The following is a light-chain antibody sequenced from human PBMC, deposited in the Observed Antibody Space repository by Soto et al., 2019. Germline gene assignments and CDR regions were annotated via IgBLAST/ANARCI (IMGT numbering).Light chain of an antibody. CDR1: QGISTW. CDR2: DAS. V-gene: IGKV1D-16*01. J-gene: IGKJ4*01. Sequence: DIQMPQSPSSLSASVGDRVTITCRASQGISTWLAWYQQKPEKAPKTLIFDASTLQSGVPSRFSGSGSGTDFTLTISSVQPEDFATYYCQQYKSYPLTFGGGTKVDIK. CDR3: QQYKSYPLT.